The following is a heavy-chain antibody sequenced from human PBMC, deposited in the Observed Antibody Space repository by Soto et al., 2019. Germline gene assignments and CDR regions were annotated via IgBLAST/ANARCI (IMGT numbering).Heavy chain of an antibody. CDR1: GFTFSSYS. J-gene: IGHJ4*02. CDR2: ISSSSSYI. Sequence: EVQLVESGGGLVKPGGSLRLSCAASGFTFSSYSMNWVRQAPGKGLEWVSSISSSSSYIYYADSVKGRFTISRDNAKNSLYLQMNSLRAEDTAVYYCARGPHPMVRGVIAPFDYWGQGTLVTVSS. D-gene: IGHD3-10*01. CDR3: ARGPHPMVRGVIAPFDY. V-gene: IGHV3-21*01.